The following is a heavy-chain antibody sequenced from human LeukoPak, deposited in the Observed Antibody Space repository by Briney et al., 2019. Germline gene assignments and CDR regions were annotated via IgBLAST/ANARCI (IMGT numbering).Heavy chain of an antibody. V-gene: IGHV4-61*02. J-gene: IGHJ5*02. CDR2: IYTTGST. D-gene: IGHD2-15*01. CDR1: GGSISSGTYY. Sequence: PSQTLSLTCTVSGGSISSGTYYWSWIRQPAGKGLEWIGRIYTTGSTNYNPSLKSRVTISLDTSKNQFSLKLSSVTAADTAVYYCARDGGGGSPYGSWGQGILVTVSS. CDR3: ARDGGGGSPYGS.